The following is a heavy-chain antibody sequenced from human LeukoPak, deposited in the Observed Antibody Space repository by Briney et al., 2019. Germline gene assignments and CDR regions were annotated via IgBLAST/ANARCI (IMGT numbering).Heavy chain of an antibody. CDR3: ARGSRYYDSSGRYDY. Sequence: GGSLRLSCGASGFTFSDYYMSWIRQAPGKGLEWVSYISSSSSYTNYADSVKGRFTISRDNAKNSLYLQMNSLRAEDTAVYYCARGSRYYDSSGRYDYWGQGTLVTVSS. CDR1: GFTFSDYY. V-gene: IGHV3-11*05. CDR2: ISSSSSYT. D-gene: IGHD3-22*01. J-gene: IGHJ4*02.